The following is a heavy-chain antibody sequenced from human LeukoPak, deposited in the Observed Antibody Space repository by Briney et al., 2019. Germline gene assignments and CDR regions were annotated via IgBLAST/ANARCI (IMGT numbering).Heavy chain of an antibody. CDR1: GFPFISYS. D-gene: IGHD2-2*02. CDR2: IISSSSYI. V-gene: IGHV3-21*01. J-gene: IGHJ4*02. Sequence: GSLSLSCAASGFPFISYSMNWVRQAPGKGLEWVSSIISSSSYIYYADSVKGRFTISRDNAKNSLYLQMNSLRAEDTAVYYCARDRGYCSSTSCYTWDYWGQGTLVTVSS. CDR3: ARDRGYCSSTSCYTWDY.